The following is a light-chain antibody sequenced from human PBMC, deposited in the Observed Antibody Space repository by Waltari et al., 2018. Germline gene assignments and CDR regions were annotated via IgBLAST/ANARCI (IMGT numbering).Light chain of an antibody. CDR1: QSINNY. CDR2: GAS. V-gene: IGKV1-39*01. Sequence: DIQMTQSPSFLYASVGDRVTFTCRAGQSINNYLNGYEQRPGKAPKLLIYGASSLQSGVPSRFSGSGSGTDFTLTISSLQPEDFATYYCQQSYTTPWTFGQGTKVEIK. J-gene: IGKJ1*01. CDR3: QQSYTTPWT.